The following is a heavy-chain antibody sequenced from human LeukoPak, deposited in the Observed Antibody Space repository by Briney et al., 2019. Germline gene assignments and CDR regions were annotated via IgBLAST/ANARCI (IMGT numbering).Heavy chain of an antibody. J-gene: IGHJ4*02. CDR1: GFTFSSYG. CDR3: AKGVDYCSGGSCPADY. CDR2: TSYDGNNK. D-gene: IGHD2-15*01. Sequence: PGRSLRLSCAASGFTFSSYGIHWVRQAPGKGLEWVAVTSYDGNNKYYADSVKGRFTISRDNSKNTLFLQMNSLRAEDTAVYYCAKGVDYCSGGSCPADYWGPGTLVTVSS. V-gene: IGHV3-30*18.